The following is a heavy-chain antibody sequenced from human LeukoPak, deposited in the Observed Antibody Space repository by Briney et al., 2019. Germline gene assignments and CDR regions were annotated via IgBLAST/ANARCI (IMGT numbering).Heavy chain of an antibody. V-gene: IGHV3-7*01. D-gene: IGHD4-17*01. Sequence: GGSLRLSCAASGFTFSSYWMSWVRQAPGKGLEWVANIKQDGSEKYYVDSVKGRFTISRDNAKNSLYLQMNSLRAEDTAVYYCARDFVDYGDYVDGYYYGMDVWGQGTTVTVSS. CDR2: IKQDGSEK. CDR1: GFTFSSYW. J-gene: IGHJ6*02. CDR3: ARDFVDYGDYVDGYYYGMDV.